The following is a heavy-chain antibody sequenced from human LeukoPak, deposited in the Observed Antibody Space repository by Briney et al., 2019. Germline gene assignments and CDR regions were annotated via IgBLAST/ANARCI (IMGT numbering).Heavy chain of an antibody. V-gene: IGHV3-21*01. J-gene: IGHJ6*03. CDR2: ISSSSSYI. Sequence: GGSLRLSCAASGFTFSSYSMNWVRQAPGKGLEWVPSISSSSSYIYYADSVKGRFTISRDNAKNSLYLQMNSLRAEDTAVYYCATLKASYYMDVWGKGTTVTVSS. CDR1: GFTFSSYS. CDR3: ATLKASYYMDV.